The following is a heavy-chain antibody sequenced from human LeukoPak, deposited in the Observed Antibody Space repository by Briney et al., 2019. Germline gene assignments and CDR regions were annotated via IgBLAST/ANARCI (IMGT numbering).Heavy chain of an antibody. D-gene: IGHD6-13*01. V-gene: IGHV3-30*02. CDR2: IRYDGSNQ. CDR3: AKDHFGSSWPYYIDY. Sequence: GGSLRLSCAASGFTFSSYGMQWVRQAPGKGLEWVAFIRYDGSNQYSADSVKGRFTISRDNSKNTLYLQMNSLRAEDTAVYYCAKDHFGSSWPYYIDYWGQGTLVTVSS. J-gene: IGHJ4*02. CDR1: GFTFSSYG.